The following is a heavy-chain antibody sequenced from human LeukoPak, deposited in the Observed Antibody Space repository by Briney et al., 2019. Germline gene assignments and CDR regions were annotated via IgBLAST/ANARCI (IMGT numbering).Heavy chain of an antibody. CDR3: VCCSSTSCYGGYYFDY. CDR2: FDPEDGET. D-gene: IGHD2-2*01. J-gene: IGHJ4*02. CDR1: GYTLTELS. V-gene: IGHV1-24*01. Sequence: ASVTVSCKLSGYTLTELSMHWVRQAPGNGLEWMGGFDPEDGETIYPQKFQGRVTITEDTSTDTAYMGLSSLRSEDTAVYYCVCCSSTSCYGGYYFDYWGQGTLVTVSS.